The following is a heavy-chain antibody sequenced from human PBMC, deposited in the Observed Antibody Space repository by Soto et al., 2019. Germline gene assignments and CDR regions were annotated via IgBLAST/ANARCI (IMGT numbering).Heavy chain of an antibody. D-gene: IGHD3-16*02. Sequence: GASVKVSCKASGYTFTSYGISWVRQAPGQGLEWMGWISAYNGNTNYAQKLQGRVTMTTDTSTSTAYMELRSLRSDDTAVYYCARDSPGKMITFGGVIKYASDYWGQGTLVTVSS. CDR1: GYTFTSYG. CDR3: ARDSPGKMITFGGVIKYASDY. CDR2: ISAYNGNT. V-gene: IGHV1-18*04. J-gene: IGHJ4*02.